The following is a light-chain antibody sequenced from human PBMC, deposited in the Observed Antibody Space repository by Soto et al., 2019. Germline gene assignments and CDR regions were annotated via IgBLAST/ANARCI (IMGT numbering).Light chain of an antibody. J-gene: IGLJ1*01. CDR2: DVS. V-gene: IGLV2-14*01. Sequence: QSALTQPASVSASPGQSIAISCTGTSRDVGGYTFVSWYQQHPGKAPKLMIHDVSNRPSGISNRFSGSKSGNTASLTISGLQAEDEADYYCSSYTSRNTYVFGTGTKVTVL. CDR1: SRDVGGYTF. CDR3: SSYTSRNTYV.